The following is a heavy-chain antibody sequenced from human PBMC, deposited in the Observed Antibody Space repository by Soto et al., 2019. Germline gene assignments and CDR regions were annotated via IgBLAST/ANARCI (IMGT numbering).Heavy chain of an antibody. V-gene: IGHV4-4*02. CDR2: VYRTGST. Sequence: QVQLQESGPGLVKPSGTLSLTCAVSGGSISTSNWWSWVRQPPGKGLEWIGEVYRTGSTTYNPSLESRLTISVDKSKNQFSLKLTSVTAADTAVYYCARALATIAAAAIFDCWGQGTLVTVSA. D-gene: IGHD6-13*01. CDR1: GGSISTSNW. CDR3: ARALATIAAAAIFDC. J-gene: IGHJ4*02.